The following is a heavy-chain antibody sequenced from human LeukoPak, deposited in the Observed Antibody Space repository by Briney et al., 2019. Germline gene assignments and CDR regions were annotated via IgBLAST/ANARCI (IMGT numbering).Heavy chain of an antibody. CDR3: AREVGELDD. V-gene: IGHV3-23*01. J-gene: IGHJ4*02. CDR1: GFTFSSYA. Sequence: GPPLRLSCAASGFTFSSYAMSWVRQAPGKGLGWVSSISGSGGSTHYADSVKGRFTISRDNSKNTLYLQMNSLRVEDTALYCCAREVGELDDWGQGSLVTVYS. D-gene: IGHD3-16*01. CDR2: ISGSGGST.